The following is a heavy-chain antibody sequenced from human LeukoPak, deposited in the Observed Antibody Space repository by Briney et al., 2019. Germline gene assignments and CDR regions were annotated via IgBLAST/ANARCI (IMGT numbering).Heavy chain of an antibody. Sequence: SETLSVICTVSGGSVSSGNYYWTWIRQPAGKRLEWIGRIYASGSTNYNPSLKSRVTISIDASKNQFSLRLTSVTAADTAVYYCMRGGELMNFWGQGTLVTVSS. V-gene: IGHV4-61*02. CDR1: GGSVSSGNYY. CDR2: IYASGST. D-gene: IGHD1-26*01. CDR3: MRGGELMNF. J-gene: IGHJ4*02.